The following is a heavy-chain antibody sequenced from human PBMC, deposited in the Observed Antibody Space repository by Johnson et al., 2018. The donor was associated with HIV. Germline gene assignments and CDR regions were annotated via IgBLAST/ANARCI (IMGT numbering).Heavy chain of an antibody. CDR2: ISWNSGSI. J-gene: IGHJ3*02. CDR3: ARDRGAGSSGAFDI. Sequence: VQLVESGGGLVQPGGSLRLSCAASGFTFDDYAMHWVRQAPGKGLEWVSGISWNSGSIGYADSVKGRFPISRDNAKNTLYLQMNSLRAEDTAVYYCARDRGAGSSGAFDIWGQGTMVTVSS. CDR1: GFTFDDYA. D-gene: IGHD6-6*01. V-gene: IGHV3-9*01.